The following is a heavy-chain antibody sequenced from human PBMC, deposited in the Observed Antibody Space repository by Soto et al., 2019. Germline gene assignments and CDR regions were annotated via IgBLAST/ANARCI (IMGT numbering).Heavy chain of an antibody. CDR3: ARSGSYCSSTSCANDAFDI. V-gene: IGHV1-69*02. Sequence: QVQLVQSGAEVKKPGSSVKVSCKASGGTFSSYTISWVRQAPGQGLEWMGRIIPILGIANYAQKFQGRVTITADKSTSTAYMELSSLRSDDTAVYYCARSGSYCSSTSCANDAFDIWGQGTMVTVSS. CDR2: IIPILGIA. J-gene: IGHJ3*02. D-gene: IGHD2-2*01. CDR1: GGTFSSYT.